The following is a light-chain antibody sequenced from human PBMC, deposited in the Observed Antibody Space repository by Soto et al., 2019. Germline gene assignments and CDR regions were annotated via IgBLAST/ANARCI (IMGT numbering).Light chain of an antibody. CDR1: SSNIGAGFD. J-gene: IGLJ3*02. V-gene: IGLV1-40*01. CDR3: QSYDNILSASV. CDR2: GNS. Sequence: QSVLTQPPSVSGGPGQRVTISCTGSSSNIGAGFDVHWYQQLPGTAPKLLIYGNSNRPSGVPDRFSGSKSGTSASLAITGLQAEDEADYYCQSYDNILSASVFGGGTKLTVL.